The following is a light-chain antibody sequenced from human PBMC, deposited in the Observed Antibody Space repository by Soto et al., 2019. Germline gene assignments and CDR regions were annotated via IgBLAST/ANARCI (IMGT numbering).Light chain of an antibody. J-gene: IGKJ5*01. CDR2: AAA. Sequence: EIVLTQSPDTLSLSPGERATLSCRASRSVTGDYVAWYQQTPGQAPRLLIYAAATRATGIPERFSGSGSGTDFTLTISRLEPEDFAVYCCQQYGSSPPTFGQGTRLEIK. V-gene: IGKV3-20*01. CDR1: RSVTGDY. CDR3: QQYGSSPPT.